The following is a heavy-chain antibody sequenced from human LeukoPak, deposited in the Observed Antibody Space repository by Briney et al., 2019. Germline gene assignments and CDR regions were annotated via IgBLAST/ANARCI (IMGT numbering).Heavy chain of an antibody. V-gene: IGHV3-23*01. CDR2: VTISGDNT. Sequence: GGSLRLSCAASGFTLINFGMSWVRRAPEKGLEGVSSVTISGDNTYYAESVKGRFTISRDNSKGTLYLLMSSLRADDTAVYYCARGRGRNPSGYYYYMDVWGKGTTVTISS. J-gene: IGHJ6*04. D-gene: IGHD3-16*01. CDR1: GFTLINFG. CDR3: ARGRGRNPSGYYYYMDV.